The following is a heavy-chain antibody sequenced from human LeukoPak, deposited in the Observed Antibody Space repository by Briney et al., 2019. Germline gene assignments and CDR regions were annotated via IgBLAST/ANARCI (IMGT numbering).Heavy chain of an antibody. D-gene: IGHD3-10*01. Sequence: GGSLRLSCAASGFTFSSYGMHWVRQAPGKGLEWVAFIRYDGSYKYFADSVKGRFTISRDNSKNTLYLQMNCLRAEGTAVYYCAKDTPGMVRGHFDYWGQGTLITVSS. J-gene: IGHJ4*02. V-gene: IGHV3-30*02. CDR2: IRYDGSYK. CDR3: AKDTPGMVRGHFDY. CDR1: GFTFSSYG.